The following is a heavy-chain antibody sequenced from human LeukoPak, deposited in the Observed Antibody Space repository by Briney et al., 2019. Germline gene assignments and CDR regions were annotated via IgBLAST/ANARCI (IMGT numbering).Heavy chain of an antibody. CDR1: GFTVSSNE. CDR2: ISSSSSYI. J-gene: IGHJ4*02. D-gene: IGHD3-22*01. V-gene: IGHV3-21*01. Sequence: PGGSLRLSCAASGFTVSSNEMSWVRQAPGKGLEWVSSISSSSSYIYYADSVKGRFTISRDNAKNSLYLQMNSLRAEDTAVYYCARVGVGYDSSYYFDYWGQGTLVTVSS. CDR3: ARVGVGYDSSYYFDY.